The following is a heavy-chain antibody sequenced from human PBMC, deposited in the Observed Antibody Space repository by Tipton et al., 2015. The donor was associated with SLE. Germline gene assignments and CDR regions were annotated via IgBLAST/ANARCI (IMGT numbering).Heavy chain of an antibody. J-gene: IGHJ4*02. CDR2: IKQDGSEK. Sequence: SLRLSCSGSEFTFSSSWMTWIRQAPGKGLEWVANIKQDGSEKFYVNSVKGRFIISRDNARNSLYLQMNSLSADDTAVYYCVRDWPTDCGGDCYYNWGQGTLVSVSS. CDR1: EFTFSSSW. D-gene: IGHD2-21*01. CDR3: VRDWPTDCGGDCYYN. V-gene: IGHV3-7*01.